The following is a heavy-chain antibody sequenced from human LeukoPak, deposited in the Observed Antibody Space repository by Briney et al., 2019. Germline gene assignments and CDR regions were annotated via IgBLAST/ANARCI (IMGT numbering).Heavy chain of an antibody. D-gene: IGHD1-26*01. V-gene: IGHV4-59*01. J-gene: IGHJ4*02. CDR3: ARASYSGSYWDLDY. CDR1: EFTFDIYW. Sequence: PGGSLRLSCAASEFTFDIYWMSWIRQPPGKGLEWVGYIYYSGSTNYNPSLKSRITISIDTSKNQFSLQMSSVTAADTAVYYCARASYSGSYWDLDYWGQGTLVTVSS. CDR2: IYYSGST.